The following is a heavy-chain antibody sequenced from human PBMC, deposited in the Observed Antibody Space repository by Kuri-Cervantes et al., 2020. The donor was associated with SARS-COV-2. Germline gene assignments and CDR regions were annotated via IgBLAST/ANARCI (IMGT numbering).Heavy chain of an antibody. CDR1: GDPMGSGNYY. CDR2: IYTTGST. V-gene: IGHV4-61*09. J-gene: IGHJ6*03. D-gene: IGHD3-9*01. Sequence: SETLSLTCTVSGDPMGSGNYYWSWIRQPAGKELEWIGHIYTTGSTNYNPSLKSRVTISVDKSKNQFSLKLSSVTAADTAVYYCARHYDILTYYYYYMDVWGKGTTVTVSS. CDR3: ARHYDILTYYYYYMDV.